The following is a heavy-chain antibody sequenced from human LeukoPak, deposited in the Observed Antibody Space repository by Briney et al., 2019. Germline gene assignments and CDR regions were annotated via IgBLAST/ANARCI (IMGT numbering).Heavy chain of an antibody. Sequence: PGGSLRLSCAASGFTFSSYAMSWVRQAPGKGLEWVSAISGSGGSTYYADSVKGRFTIPRDNSKNTLYLQMNSLRAEDTAVYYCAKDSGVYYYDSSGYPFDYWGQGTLVTVSS. CDR3: AKDSGVYYYDSSGYPFDY. V-gene: IGHV3-23*01. D-gene: IGHD3-22*01. J-gene: IGHJ4*02. CDR2: ISGSGGST. CDR1: GFTFSSYA.